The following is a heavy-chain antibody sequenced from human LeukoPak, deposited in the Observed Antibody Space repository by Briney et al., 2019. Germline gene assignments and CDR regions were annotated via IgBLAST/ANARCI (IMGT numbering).Heavy chain of an antibody. Sequence: PSETLSLTCTVSGGSISSYYWSWIWQPPGKGLEWIGYIYYSGSTNYNPSLKSRVTISVDTSKNQFSLKLSSVTAADTAVYYCARLGYGDYGYWGQGTLVTVSS. CDR1: GGSISSYY. V-gene: IGHV4-59*01. CDR2: IYYSGST. J-gene: IGHJ4*02. CDR3: ARLGYGDYGY. D-gene: IGHD4-17*01.